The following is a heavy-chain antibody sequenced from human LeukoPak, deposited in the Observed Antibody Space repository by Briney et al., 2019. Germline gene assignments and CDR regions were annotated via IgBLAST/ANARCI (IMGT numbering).Heavy chain of an antibody. CDR3: AKMTTYCSGGSCYSYYYYGMDV. D-gene: IGHD2-15*01. CDR1: GYTFTSYG. V-gene: IGHV1-18*01. J-gene: IGHJ6*02. Sequence: ASVKVSCKAPGYTFTSYGISWVRQAPGQGLEWMGWISAYNGNTNYAQKLQGRVTMTTDTSTSTAYMELRSLRSDDTAVYYCAKMTTYCSGGSCYSYYYYGMDVWGQGTTVTVSS. CDR2: ISAYNGNT.